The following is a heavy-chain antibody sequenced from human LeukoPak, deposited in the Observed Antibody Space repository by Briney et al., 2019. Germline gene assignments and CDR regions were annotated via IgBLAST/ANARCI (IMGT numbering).Heavy chain of an antibody. Sequence: PGGSLRLSCAASGFTFSNYRMHWVRQGPGKGLVWVSRINSDGRIASYADSVKGRFTISRDNAKNTLYLQMNSLRAEDTAVYYCARDLRTPSDTNIAIDYWGQGTLVTVSS. D-gene: IGHD4-23*01. CDR3: ARDLRTPSDTNIAIDY. V-gene: IGHV3-74*01. CDR1: GFTFSNYR. CDR2: INSDGRIA. J-gene: IGHJ4*02.